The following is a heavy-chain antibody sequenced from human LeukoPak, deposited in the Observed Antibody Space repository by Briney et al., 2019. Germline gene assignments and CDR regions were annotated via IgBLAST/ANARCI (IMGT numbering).Heavy chain of an antibody. CDR3: ARDGNGGQIDY. CDR1: GGSFSGYY. J-gene: IGHJ4*02. V-gene: IGHV4-34*01. CDR2: INHSGST. D-gene: IGHD4-23*01. Sequence: QSSETLSLTCAVYGGSFSGYYWSWIRQPPGKGLEWIGEINHSGSTNYNPSLKSRVTISVDRSKNQFSLKLSSVTAADTAVYYCARDGNGGQIDYWGQGTLVTVSS.